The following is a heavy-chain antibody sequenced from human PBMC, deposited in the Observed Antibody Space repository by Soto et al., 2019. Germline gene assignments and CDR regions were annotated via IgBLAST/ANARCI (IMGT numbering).Heavy chain of an antibody. Sequence: EVQVVESGGGLIQPGGSLRLSCEVSGFSVTANYMSWVRQAPGKGLEWVSVIYSGGSTYYVGSVKGRFSISRDISKNTLYLQMNSRRGEETAVYYCHGYGYWGQGTLVTVSS. CDR3: HGYGY. J-gene: IGHJ4*02. CDR1: GFSVTANY. D-gene: IGHD5-12*01. V-gene: IGHV3-53*01. CDR2: IYSGGST.